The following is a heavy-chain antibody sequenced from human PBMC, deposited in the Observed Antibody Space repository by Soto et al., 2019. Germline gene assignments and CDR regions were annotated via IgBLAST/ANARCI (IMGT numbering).Heavy chain of an antibody. CDR1: GYTFTGHY. J-gene: IGHJ3*02. V-gene: IGHV1-2*02. D-gene: IGHD3-10*01. Sequence: ASVKVSCKASGYTFTGHYMHRVRQAPGQGLEWMGWINPNSVGTNYAQKFQGRVTMTRDTSINTAYMELSRLRSDDTAVYYCAREPMVRAAHGFDIWGQGTMVTVSS. CDR2: INPNSVGT. CDR3: AREPMVRAAHGFDI.